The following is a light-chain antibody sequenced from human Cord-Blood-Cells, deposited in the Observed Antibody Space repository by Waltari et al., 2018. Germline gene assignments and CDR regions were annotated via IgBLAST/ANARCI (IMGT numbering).Light chain of an antibody. V-gene: IGKV1-39*01. CDR2: AAS. Sequence: IQMTQSPSSLSASVGDRVTITCRASQSISSYLNWYQQKPGKAPKLLIYAASSLQSGVPSRFSGSRSGTDFTLTISSLQPEDFATYYCQQSYSTPPTFGQGTKVEIK. CDR1: QSISSY. J-gene: IGKJ1*01. CDR3: QQSYSTPPT.